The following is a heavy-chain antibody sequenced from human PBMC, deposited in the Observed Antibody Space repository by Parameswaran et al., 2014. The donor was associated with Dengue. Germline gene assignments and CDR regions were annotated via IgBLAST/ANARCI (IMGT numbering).Heavy chain of an antibody. CDR2: MNPNSGNT. D-gene: IGHD3-10*01. Sequence: WVRQAPGQGLEWMGWMNPNSGNTGYAQKFQGRVTMTRNTSISTAYMELSSLRSEDTAVYYCARAELSALLLWFGELQYNWFDPWGQGTLVTVSS. V-gene: IGHV1-8*01. J-gene: IGHJ5*02. CDR3: ARAELSALLLWFGELQYNWFDP.